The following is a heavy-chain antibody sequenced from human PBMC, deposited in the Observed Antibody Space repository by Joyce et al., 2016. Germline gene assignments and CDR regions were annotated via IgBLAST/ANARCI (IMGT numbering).Heavy chain of an antibody. CDR3: VKDNGDAGYYFHGLDV. V-gene: IGHV3-30*18. CDR1: GFTFSKYG. Sequence: QVHLVESGGGVVQPGRSLRLSCVASGFTFSKYGRHWVRQAPGKGMGWVAVIAYDEDKKYYLASVKGRFTISRDNSKSTLDLQLNRLTTEDTGVYFCVKDNGDAGYYFHGLDVWGRGTTVAVPS. J-gene: IGHJ6*02. D-gene: IGHD4-17*01. CDR2: IAYDEDKK.